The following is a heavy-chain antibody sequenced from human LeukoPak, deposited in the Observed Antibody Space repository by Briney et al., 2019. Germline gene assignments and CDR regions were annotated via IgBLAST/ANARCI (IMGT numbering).Heavy chain of an antibody. Sequence: GRSLRLSCAASGFTFSSYAMHWVRQAQGKGLEWVAAISYDGSNKYYADSVKGRFTISRDNSKNTLYLQMNSLRAEDTAVYYCARGVIPPRYYDSSGYYFATFDYWGQGTLVTVSS. CDR3: ARGVIPPRYYDSSGYYFATFDY. J-gene: IGHJ4*02. CDR2: ISYDGSNK. CDR1: GFTFSSYA. D-gene: IGHD3-22*01. V-gene: IGHV3-30-3*01.